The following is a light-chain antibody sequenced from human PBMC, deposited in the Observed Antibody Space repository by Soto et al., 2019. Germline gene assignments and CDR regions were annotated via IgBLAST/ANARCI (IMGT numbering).Light chain of an antibody. J-gene: IGLJ3*02. CDR3: CSHSKSGTFEWV. CDR1: SSDVETDNL. CDR2: EVT. Sequence: QSVLTQPASVSGSPGQSITISCTGISSDVETDNLVSWYRQHPGKAPQLIIYEVTKRPSGVSNRFSGSKSGNTASLTISGLQADDEADYSCCSHSKSGTFEWVFGGGTKLTVL. V-gene: IGLV2-23*02.